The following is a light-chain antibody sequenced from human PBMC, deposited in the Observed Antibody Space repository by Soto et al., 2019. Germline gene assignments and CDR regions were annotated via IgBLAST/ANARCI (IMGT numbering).Light chain of an antibody. V-gene: IGLV2-14*01. CDR3: SSYSSSATPYV. CDR2: EVT. Sequence: QSVLTQPASVSLSPGQSITISCSGTSSDIGPYNYVSWYQQHPDKAPKLILYEVTNRPSGASDRFSGSKSSNAAFLTISGLQAEDEADYYCSSYSSSATPYVFGTGTKVT. J-gene: IGLJ1*01. CDR1: SSDIGPYNY.